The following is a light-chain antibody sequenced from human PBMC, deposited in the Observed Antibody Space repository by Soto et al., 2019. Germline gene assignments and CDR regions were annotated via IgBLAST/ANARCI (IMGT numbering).Light chain of an antibody. CDR2: AAY. Sequence: DIQMTQSPSSLSASVGDRVTITCRASQSISSYLNWYQQKPGKAHKLLIYAAYSLQSGVQSRFSGSGSGTDFTLTIRSLQPDDFATYYCQQYDNYPLTFGGGTKVDIK. J-gene: IGKJ4*01. CDR1: QSISSY. V-gene: IGKV1-39*01. CDR3: QQYDNYPLT.